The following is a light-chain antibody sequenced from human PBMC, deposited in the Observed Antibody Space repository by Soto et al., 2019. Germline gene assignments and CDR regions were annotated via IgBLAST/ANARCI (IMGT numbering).Light chain of an antibody. Sequence: QSALTQPASASGSPGLSTTISCTETSSDVGGYNYVSWYQQRPGKAPKLMIYDVSNRPSGVSNRFSGSKSGNTASLTISGLQAEDEADYYCSSYTSSSTLVFGTGTKVTV. CDR2: DVS. V-gene: IGLV2-14*01. J-gene: IGLJ1*01. CDR1: SSDVGGYNY. CDR3: SSYTSSSTLV.